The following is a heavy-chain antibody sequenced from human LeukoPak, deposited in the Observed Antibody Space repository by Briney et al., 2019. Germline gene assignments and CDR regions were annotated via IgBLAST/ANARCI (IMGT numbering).Heavy chain of an antibody. CDR1: GFTVSSNY. V-gene: IGHV3-66*01. CDR3: ARDLSGVTGYTYGRGIDY. CDR2: IYSGGST. J-gene: IGHJ4*02. Sequence: GGSLRLSCAASGFTVSSNYMSWVRQAPGRGLEWVSVIYSGGSTYYADSVKGRFTISRDNAKTSLYLQMNSLRAEDTAVHYCARDLSGVTGYTYGRGIDYWGQGTLVTVSS. D-gene: IGHD5-18*01.